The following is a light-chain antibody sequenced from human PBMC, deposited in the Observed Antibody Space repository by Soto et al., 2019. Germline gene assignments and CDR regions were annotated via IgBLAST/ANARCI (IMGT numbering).Light chain of an antibody. CDR3: GSFTSEAYV. V-gene: IGLV2-14*03. J-gene: IGLJ1*01. CDR2: DVG. Sequence: QSALAQPASVSGSPGQSITISCTGTSSDVGGYNYVSWYQQHPGKAPKLMIYDVGTRPPGVSNRFSGSKSGNTASLTISGLQAEDEADYYCGSFTSEAYVFGTGNKVTVL. CDR1: SSDVGGYNY.